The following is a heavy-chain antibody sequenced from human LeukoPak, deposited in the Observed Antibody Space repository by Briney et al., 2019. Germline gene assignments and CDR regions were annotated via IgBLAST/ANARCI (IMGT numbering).Heavy chain of an antibody. CDR2: IYSGGNT. J-gene: IGHJ4*02. CDR3: ARDLASWGFGEASRSAMTSV. D-gene: IGHD3-10*01. Sequence: PGGSLRLSCAASRFTVSSDYMSWVRQAPGRGLEWVSVIYSGGNTYYADSVKGRFTISRDNSKNTLYLQMNSLRAEDTAVYYCARDLASWGFGEASRSAMTSVWGQGTLVTVSS. CDR1: RFTVSSDY. V-gene: IGHV3-66*01.